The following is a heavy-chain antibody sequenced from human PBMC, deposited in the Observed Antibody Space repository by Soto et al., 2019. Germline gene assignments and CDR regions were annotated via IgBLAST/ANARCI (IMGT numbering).Heavy chain of an antibody. Sequence: QVQLQESGPGLVKPSETLSLTCTVSGDSISSYYWSWIRQPPGKGLEWIGYIHYSGSTNYNPSLKSRVTISVDTSKNPFPLKLSPGTAADTAVYYWARHETPPREFDYWGQGTLVTVSS. CDR2: IHYSGST. D-gene: IGHD2-15*01. CDR1: GDSISSYY. V-gene: IGHV4-59*08. J-gene: IGHJ4*02. CDR3: ARHETPPREFDY.